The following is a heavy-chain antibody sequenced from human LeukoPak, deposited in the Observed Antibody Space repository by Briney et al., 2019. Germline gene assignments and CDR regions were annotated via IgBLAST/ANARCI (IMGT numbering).Heavy chain of an antibody. CDR3: ARDRHSSSWYGVDY. V-gene: IGHV4-31*03. CDR2: IYYNGST. CDR1: SGSISSGGYY. J-gene: IGHJ4*02. D-gene: IGHD6-13*01. Sequence: SETLSLTCTVSSGSISSGGYYWSWIRQHPGKGREGIGYIYYNGSTYYNPSLKSRVTISVDTSKNQFSLKLSSVTAADTAVYYCARDRHSSSWYGVDYWGQGTLVTVSS.